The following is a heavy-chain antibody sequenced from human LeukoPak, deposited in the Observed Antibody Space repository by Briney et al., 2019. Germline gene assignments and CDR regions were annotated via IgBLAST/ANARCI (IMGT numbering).Heavy chain of an antibody. CDR2: ISGSGGNT. D-gene: IGHD5-12*01. CDR1: GFTFRNYG. V-gene: IGHV3-23*01. Sequence: GGSLRLSCAASGFTFRNYGMSWVRQAPGKGLEWVSGISGSGGNTDYADSVKGRFTISRDNSKNTLYLQMNSLRAEDTAVYYCARDGGYERGGFDYWGQGTLVTVSS. J-gene: IGHJ4*02. CDR3: ARDGGYERGGFDY.